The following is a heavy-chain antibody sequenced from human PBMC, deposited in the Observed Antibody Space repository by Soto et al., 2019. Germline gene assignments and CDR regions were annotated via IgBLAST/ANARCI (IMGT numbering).Heavy chain of an antibody. D-gene: IGHD3-3*01. CDR1: GFTFSSYG. J-gene: IGHJ6*02. Sequence: GGSLRLSCAASGFTFSSYGMHWARQAPGKGLEWVAVIWYDGSNKYYADSVKGRFAISRDNSKNTLYLQMNSLRAEDTAVYYCARESITIFGVVSYYYYGMDVWGQGTTVTVSS. CDR2: IWYDGSNK. V-gene: IGHV3-33*01. CDR3: ARESITIFGVVSYYYYGMDV.